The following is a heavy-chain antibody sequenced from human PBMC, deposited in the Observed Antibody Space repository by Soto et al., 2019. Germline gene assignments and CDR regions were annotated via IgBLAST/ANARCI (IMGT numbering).Heavy chain of an antibody. D-gene: IGHD1-26*01. V-gene: IGHV1-69*06. Sequence: QVQLVQSGAEVKMPGSSVKVSCEASGGTFNTYTINWVRQAPGRGLEWMGQVIPMYDSVNYAESFQGRVTITADKSTNIASMELSSLRSEDTALYFCASWRSYSGSYCFDYWGQGTLVIVSS. CDR3: ASWRSYSGSYCFDY. CDR1: GGTFNTYT. CDR2: VIPMYDSV. J-gene: IGHJ4*02.